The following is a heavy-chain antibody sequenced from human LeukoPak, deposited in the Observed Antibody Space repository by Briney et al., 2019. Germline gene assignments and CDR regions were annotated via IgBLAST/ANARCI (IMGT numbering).Heavy chain of an antibody. J-gene: IGHJ6*03. V-gene: IGHV3-30*02. CDR3: ARLGGIVGALPYYYYMDV. CDR1: GFTFSSYG. CDR2: IRYDGSNK. D-gene: IGHD1-26*01. Sequence: GGSLRLSCAASGFTFSSYGMHWVRQAPGKGLEWVAFIRYDGSNKYYADSVKGRFTISRDNSKNTLYLQMNSLRAEDTAVYYCARLGGIVGALPYYYYMDVWGKGTTVTVSS.